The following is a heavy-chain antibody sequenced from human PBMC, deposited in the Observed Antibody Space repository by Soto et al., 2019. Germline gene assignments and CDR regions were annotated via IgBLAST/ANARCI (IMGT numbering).Heavy chain of an antibody. J-gene: IGHJ1*01. CDR2: IYPGDSDT. V-gene: IGHV5-51*01. CDR3: ARQDDFWSGYLGFQH. Sequence: PGESLKISCKGSGYSFTSYWIGWVRQMPGKGLEWMGIIYPGDSDTRYSPSFQGQVTISADKSISTAYLQWSSLKASDTAMYYCARQDDFWSGYLGFQHWGQGTLVTVSS. CDR1: GYSFTSYW. D-gene: IGHD3-3*01.